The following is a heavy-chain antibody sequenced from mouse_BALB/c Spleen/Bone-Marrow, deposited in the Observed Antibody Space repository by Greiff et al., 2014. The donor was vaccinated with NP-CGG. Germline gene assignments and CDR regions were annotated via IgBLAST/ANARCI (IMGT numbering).Heavy chain of an antibody. Sequence: VQLQQSGAELVKPGASVKLSCTASGFNIKDTYMHWVKQRPEQGLEWIGRIDPANGNTKYDPKLQGKATITADTSSNTAHLQLSSLTSEDTAVYYCARWEYYAMDYWGQGTSVTVSS. CDR3: ARWEYYAMDY. D-gene: IGHD4-1*01. CDR2: IDPANGNT. V-gene: IGHV14-3*02. J-gene: IGHJ4*01. CDR1: GFNIKDTY.